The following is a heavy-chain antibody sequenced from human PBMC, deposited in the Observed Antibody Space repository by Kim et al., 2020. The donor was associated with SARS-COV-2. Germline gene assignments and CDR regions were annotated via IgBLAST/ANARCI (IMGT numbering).Heavy chain of an antibody. D-gene: IGHD3-22*01. Sequence: SETLSLTCSVSGDSVSSGSHYWGWIRQPPGKGLEWIGSMYYFGDTHYNSSLKSRVTISVDTSKNQVSLRLNSVTAADTALYYCARHSPLSGYFDHWGQGTPVTVSS. J-gene: IGHJ4*02. CDR2: MYYFGDT. CDR3: ARHSPLSGYFDH. V-gene: IGHV4-39*01. CDR1: GDSVSSGSHY.